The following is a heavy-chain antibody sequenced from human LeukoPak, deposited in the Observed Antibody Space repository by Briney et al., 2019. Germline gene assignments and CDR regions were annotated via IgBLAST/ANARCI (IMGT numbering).Heavy chain of an antibody. CDR3: ATSSYYYGSGTSPFDS. D-gene: IGHD3-10*01. Sequence: ASVKVSCKASGYIFTGYYIHWARQTPGQGLEWMGWINPNSGGTNYAQKFQGRVTMTRDTPISTAYMELSRLKSDDSAVYYCATSSYYYGSGTSPFDSWGQGTLVTVSS. CDR1: GYIFTGYY. V-gene: IGHV1-2*02. CDR2: INPNSGGT. J-gene: IGHJ4*02.